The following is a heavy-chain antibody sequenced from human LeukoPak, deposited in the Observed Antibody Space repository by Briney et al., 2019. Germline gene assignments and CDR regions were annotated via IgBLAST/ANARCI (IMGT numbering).Heavy chain of an antibody. D-gene: IGHD5-18*01. J-gene: IGHJ2*01. Sequence: GESLKISCKGSGFRFTDYWITWVRQMPGKGLEWMGRIDPSDSYTNYRPSFQGHVTISGDKSINTAYLQWSSLKASDTAMYYCARLVDTAMVGNWYLDLWGRGTLVTVSS. CDR3: ARLVDTAMVGNWYLDL. CDR2: IDPSDSYT. V-gene: IGHV5-10-1*01. CDR1: GFRFTDYW.